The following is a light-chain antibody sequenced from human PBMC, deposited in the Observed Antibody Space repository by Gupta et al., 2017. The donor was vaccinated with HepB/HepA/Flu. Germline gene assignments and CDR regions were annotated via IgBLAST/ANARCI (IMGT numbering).Light chain of an antibody. V-gene: IGKV4-1*01. CDR3: QQEDSTPCN. CDR2: WAS. Sequence: DIVMTQSPHSLAVSLGERATINCKASQSGFVGYNNKNCLAWYQQKPGQPPKLLIYWASTRESGVPDSFSGRGSGTDFTLTISSRQAEDVAVYYCQQEDSTPCNFGQGTKMEIK. CDR1: QSGFVGYNNKNC. J-gene: IGKJ2*02.